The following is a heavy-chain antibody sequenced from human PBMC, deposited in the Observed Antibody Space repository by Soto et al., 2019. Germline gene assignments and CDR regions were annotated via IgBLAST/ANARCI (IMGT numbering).Heavy chain of an antibody. D-gene: IGHD3-10*01. J-gene: IGHJ6*02. V-gene: IGHV4-59*08. CDR2: INYSGGT. Sequence: SETLSLTCTVSGGSISSYYWSWFRQPPGKGLEWVGYINYSGGTFYNPSLKSRVTMSVDTSNNQYSLMVNSVTATDTAVYYCARQGFGELHGLVDVWGQGTTVTVSS. CDR1: GGSISSYY. CDR3: ARQGFGELHGLVDV.